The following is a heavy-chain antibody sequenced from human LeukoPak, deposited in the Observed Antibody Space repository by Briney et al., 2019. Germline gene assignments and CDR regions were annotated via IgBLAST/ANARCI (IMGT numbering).Heavy chain of an antibody. CDR3: ARTSHYVDIAATIPYGIYYFDY. V-gene: IGHV1-18*01. J-gene: IGHJ4*02. CDR1: GYTFTSYG. CDR2: LSAYNGDT. Sequence: SVNVSGKASGYTFTSYGVNWVRQAPEQGFEWLGWLSAYNGDTNYAQKLQGRVTMTTDTSTSTAYMELRSLRSDDTAVYYCARTSHYVDIAATIPYGIYYFDYWGQGTLVTVSS. D-gene: IGHD5-12*01.